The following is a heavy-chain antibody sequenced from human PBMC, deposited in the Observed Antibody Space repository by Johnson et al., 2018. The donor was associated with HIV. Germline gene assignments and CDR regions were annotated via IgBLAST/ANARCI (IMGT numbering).Heavy chain of an antibody. D-gene: IGHD6-13*01. V-gene: IGHV3-9*01. CDR3: ARGLGSSWTGDAFDI. CDR1: GFTFDDYA. Sequence: QLVESGGDLVKAGGSLRLSCAASGFTFDDYAMHWVRQAPGKGLEWVSGISWNSGSIGYADSVKGRFTISRDNAKNSLYLQMNSLRAEDTAVYYCARGLGSSWTGDAFDIWGQGTMVTVSS. CDR2: ISWNSGSI. J-gene: IGHJ3*02.